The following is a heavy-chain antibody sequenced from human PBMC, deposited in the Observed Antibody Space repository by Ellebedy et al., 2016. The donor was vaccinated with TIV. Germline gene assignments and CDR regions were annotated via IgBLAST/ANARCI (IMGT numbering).Heavy chain of an antibody. D-gene: IGHD3-3*01. CDR2: ISRSSDYI. Sequence: GESLKISXAASGFTFSNYNINWVRQAPGKGLEWVSFISRSSDYIHYADPLKGRFTVSRDNGKNSLYLQMNSLRAEDTAVYYCAREAGYDFWSGSHSDVFDIWGQGTMVTVS. J-gene: IGHJ3*02. CDR3: AREAGYDFWSGSHSDVFDI. V-gene: IGHV3-21*06. CDR1: GFTFSNYN.